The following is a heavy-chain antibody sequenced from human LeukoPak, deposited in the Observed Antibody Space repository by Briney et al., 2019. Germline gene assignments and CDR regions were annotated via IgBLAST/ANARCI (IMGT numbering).Heavy chain of an antibody. CDR1: GGTFSSYA. V-gene: IGHV1-69*05. D-gene: IGHD3-3*01. CDR2: VIPIFGTA. Sequence: SVKVSCKASGGTFSSYAISWVRQAPGQGLEWMGGVIPIFGTANYAQKFQGRVTITTDESTSTAYMELSCLRSEDTAVYYCARGGRDFWSGYTNANWFDPWGQGTLVTVSS. CDR3: ARGGRDFWSGYTNANWFDP. J-gene: IGHJ5*02.